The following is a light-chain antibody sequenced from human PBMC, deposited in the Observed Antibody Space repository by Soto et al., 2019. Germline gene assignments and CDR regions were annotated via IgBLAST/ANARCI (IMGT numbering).Light chain of an antibody. V-gene: IGKV4-1*01. Sequence: DIVMTQSPDSLAVSLGERATINCKSSQSVLYSSNNKNYLTWYQQKSGQPPKLLIYWASTREFGVPDRFSGSGSGTDLTLTISSLQAEDVAVYYCQQYYSTPRTFGRGTKVDIK. CDR2: WAS. J-gene: IGKJ1*01. CDR1: QSVLYSSNNKNY. CDR3: QQYYSTPRT.